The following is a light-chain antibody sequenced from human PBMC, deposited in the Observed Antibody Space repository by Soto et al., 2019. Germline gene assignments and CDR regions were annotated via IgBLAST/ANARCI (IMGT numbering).Light chain of an antibody. V-gene: IGLV2-8*01. Sequence: QSALTQPPSASGSPGQSVTISCTGTSSDLGDYNYVSWYQQHPGKAPNLMIYEVSKRPSGVPDRFSGSKSGNTASLTVSGLQAEDEADYYCSSYAGSNNWVFGGGTKLTVL. CDR1: SSDLGDYNY. CDR2: EVS. CDR3: SSYAGSNNWV. J-gene: IGLJ3*02.